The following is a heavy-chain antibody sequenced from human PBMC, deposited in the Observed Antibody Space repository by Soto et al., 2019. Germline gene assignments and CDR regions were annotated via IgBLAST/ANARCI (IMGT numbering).Heavy chain of an antibody. Sequence: QVQLQESGPGLVKPSQTLSLTCTVSGGSISSGDYYWSWIRQPPGKGLEWIGYIYYSGSTYYNPSLKSRVTISVDTSKNQFSLKLSSVTAADTAVYYCARGVVVTAMSYYGMDVWGQGTTVTVSS. CDR2: IYYSGST. J-gene: IGHJ6*02. CDR1: GGSISSGDYY. V-gene: IGHV4-30-4*01. D-gene: IGHD2-21*02. CDR3: ARGVVVTAMSYYGMDV.